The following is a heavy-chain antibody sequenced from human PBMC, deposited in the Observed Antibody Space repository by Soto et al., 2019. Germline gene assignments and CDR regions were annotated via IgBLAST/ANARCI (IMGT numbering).Heavy chain of an antibody. Sequence: SETLSLTCTVSGGSISSYYWSWIRQPPGKGLAWIGYIYYSGSTNYNPSLKSRVTISVDTSKNQFSLKLSSVTAADTAVYYCARGGCSSTSCYFSYYYYYMDVWGKGTTVTVSS. CDR2: IYYSGST. CDR3: ARGGCSSTSCYFSYYYYYMDV. D-gene: IGHD2-2*01. CDR1: GGSISSYY. V-gene: IGHV4-59*01. J-gene: IGHJ6*03.